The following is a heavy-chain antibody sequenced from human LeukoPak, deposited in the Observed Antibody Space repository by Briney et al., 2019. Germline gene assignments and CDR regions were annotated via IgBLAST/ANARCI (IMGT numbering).Heavy chain of an antibody. V-gene: IGHV3-48*01. CDR3: ARAHGGSYYGAFDI. J-gene: IGHJ3*02. Sequence: GSLRLSCAASGFTFSSYTMNWVRQPPGKGLEWVSNIGTSSTTIYYADSVKGRFTISRDNAKNSLYLQMNSLRADDTAVYYCARAHGGSYYGAFDIWGQGTMVTVSS. CDR2: IGTSSTTI. CDR1: GFTFSSYT. D-gene: IGHD1-26*01.